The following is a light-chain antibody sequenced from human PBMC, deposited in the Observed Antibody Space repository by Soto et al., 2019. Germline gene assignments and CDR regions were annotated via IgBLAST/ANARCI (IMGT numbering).Light chain of an antibody. CDR1: QSVSSSH. J-gene: IGKJ1*01. Sequence: EVVLTQSPGTLSLSPWERVTLSCRASQSVSSSHLAWYQQKPGQAPRLLIYGASRRATGIPDRFSGSGSGTDFTLTISRLEPEDFAVYYCQQYGDSPRTFGQGTKV. CDR3: QQYGDSPRT. V-gene: IGKV3-20*01. CDR2: GAS.